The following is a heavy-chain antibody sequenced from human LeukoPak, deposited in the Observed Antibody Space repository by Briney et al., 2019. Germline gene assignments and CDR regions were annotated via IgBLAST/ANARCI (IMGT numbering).Heavy chain of an antibody. J-gene: IGHJ4*02. V-gene: IGHV3-7*05. CDR1: GFTFSSYW. CDR2: IKQDGSEK. Sequence: PGGSLRLSCAASGFTFSSYWMSWVRQAPGKGLEWVANIKQDGSEKYYVDSVKGRFTISRDNAKNSLYLQMNSLRAEDTAVYYCARLPVVTLSPLDSWGQGTLVTVSS. CDR3: ARLPVVTLSPLDS. D-gene: IGHD2-21*02.